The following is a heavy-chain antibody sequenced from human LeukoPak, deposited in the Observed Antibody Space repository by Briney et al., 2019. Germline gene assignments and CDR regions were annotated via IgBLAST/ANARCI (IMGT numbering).Heavy chain of an antibody. CDR3: ANTAGYKVH. Sequence: PGRSLRLSCAASGFTFSSYSMNWVRQAPGKGLEWVSYISSSSSTIYYADSVKGRFTISRDNAENSLYLHMNSLRAEDTAVYYWANTAGYKVHWGQGTLVTVSS. CDR2: ISSSSSTI. V-gene: IGHV3-48*01. CDR1: GFTFSSYS. D-gene: IGHD1-14*01. J-gene: IGHJ4*02.